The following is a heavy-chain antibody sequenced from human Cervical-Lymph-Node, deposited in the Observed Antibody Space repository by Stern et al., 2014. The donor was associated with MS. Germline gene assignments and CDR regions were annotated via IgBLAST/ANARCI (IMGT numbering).Heavy chain of an antibody. CDR3: ATLGWADY. J-gene: IGHJ4*02. CDR1: GFSFSSYW. CDR2: SDSDGSTT. D-gene: IGHD5-24*01. Sequence: EVQLVESGGGLVQPGGSLRLSCAASGFSFSSYWMHWVRQAPGKGLVCVSRSDSDGSTTGYADSVKGRFPISRDNAKNTLYLQMNSLRAEDTAVYYCATLGWADYWGQGTLVTVSS. V-gene: IGHV3-74*02.